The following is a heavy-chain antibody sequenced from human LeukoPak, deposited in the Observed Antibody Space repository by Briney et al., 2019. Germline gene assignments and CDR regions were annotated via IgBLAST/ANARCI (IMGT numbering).Heavy chain of an antibody. D-gene: IGHD2-2*01. J-gene: IGHJ6*02. Sequence: ASVKVSCKASGYTFTGYYMHWVRQAPGQGLEWMGWINPNSGGTNYAQKFQGRVTMTRDTSISTAYMELSRLRSDDTAVYYCARGGTIPVGVGYYYYGMDVWGQGTTVTVSS. V-gene: IGHV1-2*02. CDR2: INPNSGGT. CDR1: GYTFTGYY. CDR3: ARGGTIPVGVGYYYYGMDV.